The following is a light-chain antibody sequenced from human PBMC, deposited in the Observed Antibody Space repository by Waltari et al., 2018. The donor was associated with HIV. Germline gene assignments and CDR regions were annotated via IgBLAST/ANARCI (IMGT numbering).Light chain of an antibody. CDR3: QQSYSTLRT. Sequence: EIQMTQSLSSLSASLGDSVTITSRASQSISSYLNWYQQKPGKAPKLLIYAASSLQSGVPSRFSGSGSGTDFTLTISSLQPEDFATYYCQQSYSTLRTFGPGTKVDIK. CDR2: AAS. V-gene: IGKV1-39*01. CDR1: QSISSY. J-gene: IGKJ3*01.